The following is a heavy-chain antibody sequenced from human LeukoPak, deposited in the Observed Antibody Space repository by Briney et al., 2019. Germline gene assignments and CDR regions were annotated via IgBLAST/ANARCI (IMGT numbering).Heavy chain of an antibody. J-gene: IGHJ4*02. Sequence: GASVKVSCKAPGYTFTDYYIHWVRQAPGQGLEWVGWIKPDSGGTTYPQKFQGRVTMTRDTSIGTTYMELSRLTSDDTAVYYCARDSQQQLVLYYFDYWGQGTLVTVSS. CDR2: IKPDSGGT. CDR3: ARDSQQQLVLYYFDY. D-gene: IGHD6-13*01. CDR1: GYTFTDYY. V-gene: IGHV1-2*02.